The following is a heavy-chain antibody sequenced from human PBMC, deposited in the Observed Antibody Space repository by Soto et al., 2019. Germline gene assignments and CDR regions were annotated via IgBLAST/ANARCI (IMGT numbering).Heavy chain of an antibody. CDR1: GYTFTSFG. D-gene: IGHD2-15*01. CDR3: ARDHRGGTDAFDI. V-gene: IGHV1-18*01. CDR2: ISAYNGNT. J-gene: IGHJ3*02. Sequence: QVQLVQSGAEVKKPGASVKVSCKASGYTFTSFGISWVRQAPGQGLEWMGWISAYNGNTNYAENLQGRVTMTTDTSTSTAYMERRRLRSDDTAVYYWARDHRGGTDAFDIWGQGTMVTVSS.